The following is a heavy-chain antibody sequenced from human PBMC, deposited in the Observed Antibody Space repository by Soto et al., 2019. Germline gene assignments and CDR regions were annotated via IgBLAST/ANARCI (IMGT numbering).Heavy chain of an antibody. CDR1: GGSISSYY. D-gene: IGHD6-6*01. J-gene: IGHJ4*02. Sequence: PSETLSLTCTVSGGSISSYYWSWIRQPPGKGLEWIGYIYYSGSTNYNPSLKSRVTISVDTSKNQFPLKLSSVTAADTAVYYCAREGSSSRTFDYWGQGTLVTVSS. CDR2: IYYSGST. CDR3: AREGSSSRTFDY. V-gene: IGHV4-59*01.